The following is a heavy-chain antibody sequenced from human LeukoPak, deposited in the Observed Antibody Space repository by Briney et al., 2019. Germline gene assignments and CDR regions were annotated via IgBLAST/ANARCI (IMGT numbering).Heavy chain of an antibody. CDR3: ARHESNYPLGY. V-gene: IGHV5-51*01. Sequence: GESLKIPCEASGYSFTSYWIGWVRQMPGKGLEWMGIIYPGDSDTRYSPSFQGQVTISADKSISTAYLQWSSLKASDTAMYYCARHESNYPLGYWGQGTLVTVSS. CDR1: GYSFTSYW. CDR2: IYPGDSDT. D-gene: IGHD1-7*01. J-gene: IGHJ4*02.